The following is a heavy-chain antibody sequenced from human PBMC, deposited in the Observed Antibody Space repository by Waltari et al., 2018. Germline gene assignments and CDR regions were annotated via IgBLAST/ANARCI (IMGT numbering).Heavy chain of an antibody. CDR3: ATVDIAVAGYNWFDP. Sequence: EVQLVQSGAEVKKPGATVKISCKASGYTFTDYYMHWVQQAPGKGLEWMGRVVPEDGETIYAEKFQGRVTIAADTSTDTAYMELSSLRSEDTAVYYCATVDIAVAGYNWFDPWGQGTLVTVSS. J-gene: IGHJ5*02. CDR1: GYTFTDYY. D-gene: IGHD6-19*01. V-gene: IGHV1-69-2*01. CDR2: VVPEDGET.